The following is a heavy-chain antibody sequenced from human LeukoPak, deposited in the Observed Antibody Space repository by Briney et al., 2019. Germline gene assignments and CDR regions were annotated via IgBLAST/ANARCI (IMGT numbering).Heavy chain of an antibody. V-gene: IGHV1-2*02. D-gene: IGHD3-3*01. Sequence: ASVKVSCKASGYTFTGYYMHWVRQAPGQGLEWMGWINPNSGGTNSAQKFQGRVTMTRDTSISTAYMELSRLRPDDTAVYYCARDTARITIFGVAKYMDVWGKGTTVTVSS. CDR1: GYTFTGYY. CDR2: INPNSGGT. CDR3: ARDTARITIFGVAKYMDV. J-gene: IGHJ6*03.